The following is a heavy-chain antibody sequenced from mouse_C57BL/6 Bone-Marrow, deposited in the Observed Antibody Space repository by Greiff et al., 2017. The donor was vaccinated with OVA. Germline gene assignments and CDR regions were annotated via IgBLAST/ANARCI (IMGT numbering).Heavy chain of an antibody. CDR2: ISRGSSTI. D-gene: IGHD4-1*01. Sequence: EVQVVESGGGLVKPGGSLKLSCAASGFTFSDYGMHWVRQAPEKGLEWVAYISRGSSTIYYADTVKGRFTISRDNAKNTLFLQMTSVRSEYTAMYYCARRLGRNWGQGTLVTVSA. V-gene: IGHV5-17*01. J-gene: IGHJ3*01. CDR1: GFTFSDYG. CDR3: ARRLGRN.